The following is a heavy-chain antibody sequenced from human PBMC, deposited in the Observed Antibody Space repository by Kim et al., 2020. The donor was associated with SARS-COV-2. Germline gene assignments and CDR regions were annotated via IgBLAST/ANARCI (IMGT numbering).Heavy chain of an antibody. D-gene: IGHD4-17*01. J-gene: IGHJ6*02. V-gene: IGHV3-43*01. CDR3: AKDVALRTWVTTLGMDV. Sequence: VKGRFTISRDNRKNSLYLQMNSLRVEDTALYYCAKDVALRTWVTTLGMDVWGQGTTVTVSS.